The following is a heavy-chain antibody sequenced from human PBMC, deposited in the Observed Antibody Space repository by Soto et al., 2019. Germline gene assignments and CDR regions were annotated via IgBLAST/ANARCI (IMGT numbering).Heavy chain of an antibody. Sequence: QVQLVQSGAEVKKPGASVKVSCKASGYTFTSYDINWVRQATGQGLEWMGWMNPNSGNTGYALKFQGRVPMTRNTSISTAYMELSSLRSEDTAVYYCARWPDGYYYYGMDVWGQGTTVSVSS. CDR3: ARWPDGYYYYGMDV. J-gene: IGHJ6*02. CDR1: GYTFTSYD. CDR2: MNPNSGNT. V-gene: IGHV1-8*01.